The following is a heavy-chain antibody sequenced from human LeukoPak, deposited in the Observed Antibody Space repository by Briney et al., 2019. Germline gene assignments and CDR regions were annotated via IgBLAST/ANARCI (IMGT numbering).Heavy chain of an antibody. CDR1: GFTFSSYA. CDR3: ARDRGDYDFWSGSTGFDY. J-gene: IGHJ4*02. Sequence: GGSLRLSCAASGFTFSSYAMSWVRQAPGKGLEWVSAISGSGGSTYYADSVKGRFTISRDNAKNSLYLQMNSLRAEDTAVYYCARDRGDYDFWSGSTGFDYWGQGTLVTASS. CDR2: ISGSGGST. D-gene: IGHD3-3*01. V-gene: IGHV3-23*01.